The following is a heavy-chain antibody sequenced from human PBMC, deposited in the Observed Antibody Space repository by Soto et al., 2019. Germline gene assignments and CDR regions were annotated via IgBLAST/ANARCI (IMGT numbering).Heavy chain of an antibody. V-gene: IGHV1-3*01. D-gene: IGHD3-3*01. J-gene: IGHJ6*03. CDR2: INAGNGNT. CDR3: ARDKYDFWSGKHYYYYMDV. Sequence: ASVKVSCKDSGCTFTSYAMHWVRQAPGQRLEWMGWINAGNGNTKYSQKFQGRVTITRDTSASTAYMELSSLRSEDTAVYYCARDKYDFWSGKHYYYYMDVWGKGTTVTVSS. CDR1: GCTFTSYA.